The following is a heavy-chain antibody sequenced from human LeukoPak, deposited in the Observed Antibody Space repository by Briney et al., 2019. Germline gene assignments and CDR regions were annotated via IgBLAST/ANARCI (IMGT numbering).Heavy chain of an antibody. D-gene: IGHD3-9*01. CDR2: ISAYNGDT. CDR3: ARENYDISDAFDI. Sequence: RASVKVSCKASGYTFTSYGISWVRQAPGQGLEWMGWISAYNGDTNYAQKLQGRVTMTTDTSTSTAYMELRSLRSDDTAVYYCARENYDISDAFDIWGQGTMVTVSS. V-gene: IGHV1-18*01. CDR1: GYTFTSYG. J-gene: IGHJ3*02.